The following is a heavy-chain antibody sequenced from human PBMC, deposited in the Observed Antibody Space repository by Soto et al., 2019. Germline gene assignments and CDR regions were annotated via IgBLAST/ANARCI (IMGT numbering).Heavy chain of an antibody. CDR1: GGSFTSNNW. D-gene: IGHD1-7*01. V-gene: IGHV4-4*02. Sequence: SETLSLTCAVSGGSFTSNNWWTWVRQPPGQGLEWIGEIYRTGSTNYNPFLKSRVTISLDKSENQFSLKVTSLTAADTAVYYCASRDPGTSVDYWGQGTLVTVSS. J-gene: IGHJ4*02. CDR2: IYRTGST. CDR3: ASRDPGTSVDY.